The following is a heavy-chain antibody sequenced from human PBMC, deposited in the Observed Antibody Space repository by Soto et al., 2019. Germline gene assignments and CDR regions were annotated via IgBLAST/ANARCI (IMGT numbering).Heavy chain of an antibody. J-gene: IGHJ5*02. CDR2: IYHNGLR. CDR3: ARRSPGYSYPYNWFDP. Sequence: SETLSLTCIVSGVSISSGYCTWIRQSPGKGLEWIGSIYHNGLRHYRASLKSRLTMSVETSKNQFSLKLTSVTAADTAMYYCARRSPGYSYPYNWFDPWGQGTPVTVS. CDR1: GVSISSGY. D-gene: IGHD5-18*01. V-gene: IGHV4-59*08.